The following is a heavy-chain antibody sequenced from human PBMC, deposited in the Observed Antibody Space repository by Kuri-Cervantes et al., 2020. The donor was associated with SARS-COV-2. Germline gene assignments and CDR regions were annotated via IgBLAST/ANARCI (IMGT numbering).Heavy chain of an antibody. CDR1: GGSISNGGYS. D-gene: IGHD3-3*01. Sequence: SQTLSLTCAVSGGSISNGGYSWIWIRQPPGKGLEYIGYIFHSGTAYYNPSLKSRVAMSADRSKNQFSLNLRSVTAADTVVYYCARATLTMNFDYWGPGALVTVSS. V-gene: IGHV4-30-2*01. CDR3: ARATLTMNFDY. CDR2: IFHSGTA. J-gene: IGHJ4*02.